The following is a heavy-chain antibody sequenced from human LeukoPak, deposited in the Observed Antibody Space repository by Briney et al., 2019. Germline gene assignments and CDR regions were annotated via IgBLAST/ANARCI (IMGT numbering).Heavy chain of an antibody. J-gene: IGHJ4*02. D-gene: IGHD2-2*01. V-gene: IGHV1-18*01. CDR1: GYTFTSYG. Sequence: GASVTVSCKASGYTFTSYGISWVRQAPGQGLEWMGWISAYNGNTNYAQKLQGRVTMTTDTSTSTAYMELRSLRSDDTAVYYCARGCCSSTSCLRGFDYWGQGTLVTVSS. CDR3: ARGCCSSTSCLRGFDY. CDR2: ISAYNGNT.